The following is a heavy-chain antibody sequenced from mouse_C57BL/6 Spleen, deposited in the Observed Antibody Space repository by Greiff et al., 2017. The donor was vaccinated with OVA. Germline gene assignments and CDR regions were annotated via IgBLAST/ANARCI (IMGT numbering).Heavy chain of an antibody. V-gene: IGHV5-4*01. CDR2: ISDGGSYT. CDR1: GFTFSSYA. Sequence: EVHLVESGGGLVKPGGSLKLSCAASGFTFSSYAMSWVRQTPEKRLEWVATISDGGSYTYYPDNVKGRVTISRDNAKNNLYLQMSHLKSEDTAMYYCARDDYDYEHAMDYWGQGTSVTVSS. J-gene: IGHJ4*01. D-gene: IGHD2-4*01. CDR3: ARDDYDYEHAMDY.